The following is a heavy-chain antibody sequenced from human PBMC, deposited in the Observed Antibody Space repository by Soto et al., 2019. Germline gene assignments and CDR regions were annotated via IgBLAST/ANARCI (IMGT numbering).Heavy chain of an antibody. V-gene: IGHV4-39*01. CDR1: GGSISSRTFW. CDR2: MYYSGSS. CDR3: ARHPRDDYNYGGSGIFDY. J-gene: IGHJ4*02. D-gene: IGHD4-4*01. Sequence: SETLSPTWSVSGGSISSRTFWCAWIRQPPGKGLEWIGDMYYSGSSYSSPSLKSRVTLSVDTSKTQLSLKLNSVTAADTAVYYCARHPRDDYNYGGSGIFDYWGQGTLVTVSS.